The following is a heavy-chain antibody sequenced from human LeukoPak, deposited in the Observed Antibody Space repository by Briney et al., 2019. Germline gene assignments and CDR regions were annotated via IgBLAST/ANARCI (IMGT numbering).Heavy chain of an antibody. J-gene: IGHJ4*02. CDR2: IEQDGSEK. CDR3: ARDMGDY. D-gene: IGHD3-16*01. V-gene: IGHV3-7*01. CDR1: GFTFSTYW. Sequence: HSGGSLRLSCAASGFTFSTYWMNWVRQAPGKGLEWVANIEQDGSEKYYVDSVRGRFTISRDNAKNSLYLQMNSLSADDTAVYYCARDMGDYWGQGTLVTVSS.